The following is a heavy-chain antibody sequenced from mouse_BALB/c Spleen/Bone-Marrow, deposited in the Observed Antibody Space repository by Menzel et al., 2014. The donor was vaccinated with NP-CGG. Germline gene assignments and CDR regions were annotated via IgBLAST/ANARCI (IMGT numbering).Heavy chain of an antibody. CDR2: IRNKANGYTT. J-gene: IGHJ2*01. Sequence: EVQGVESGGGLVQPGGFLRLSYATSGFTFTDHYMSWVRQPPGKALEWLGFIRNKANGYTTEYSASVKGRFTISRDNSQSTVYLQMNTLRAEDSATYYCARDYLYYFDYWGQGTTLTVSS. CDR1: GFTFTDHY. D-gene: IGHD2-1*01. V-gene: IGHV7-3*02. CDR3: ARDYLYYFDY.